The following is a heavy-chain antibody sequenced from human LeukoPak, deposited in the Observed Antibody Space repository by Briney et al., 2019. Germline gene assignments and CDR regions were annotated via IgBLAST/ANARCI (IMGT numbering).Heavy chain of an antibody. CDR3: TKETMVRGVMASYYFDY. CDR1: GFTFSSYA. CDR2: ISGSGGST. Sequence: PGGSLRLSCAASGFTFSSYAMSWVRQAPGKGLEWVSAISGSGGSTYYADSVKGRFTISRDNSKNTLYLQMNSLRAEDTAVYYCTKETMVRGVMASYYFDYWGQGTLVTVPS. D-gene: IGHD3-10*01. V-gene: IGHV3-23*01. J-gene: IGHJ4*02.